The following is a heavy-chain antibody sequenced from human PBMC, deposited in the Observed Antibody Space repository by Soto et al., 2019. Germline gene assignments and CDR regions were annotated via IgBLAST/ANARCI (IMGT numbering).Heavy chain of an antibody. V-gene: IGHV4-34*01. CDR3: ARDKITGLFDY. J-gene: IGHJ4*02. CDR2: INHSGST. D-gene: IGHD2-8*02. CDR1: GGSFSGYY. Sequence: QVQLQQWGAGLLKPSETLSLTCAVYGGSFSGYYWTWIRQPPGTGLEWIGEINHSGSTNYNPSLKSRVTISVDTSKIQFSLKLTSVTAADTAVYYCARDKITGLFDYWGQGTLVTVPS.